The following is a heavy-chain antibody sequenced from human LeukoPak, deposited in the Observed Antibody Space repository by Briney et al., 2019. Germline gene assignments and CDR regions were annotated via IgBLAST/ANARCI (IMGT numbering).Heavy chain of an antibody. Sequence: GGSLRLSCAASGFTFSSYWMSWVRQAPGKGLEWVANIKQDGSEKYYVDSVKGRFTISRDNAKNSLYLQMNSLRAEDTAVYYCGKKTGSTGEAFDYWGQGTQVTVSS. CDR3: GKKTGSTGEAFDY. D-gene: IGHD1-1*01. V-gene: IGHV3-7*03. CDR2: IKQDGSEK. CDR1: GFTFSSYW. J-gene: IGHJ4*02.